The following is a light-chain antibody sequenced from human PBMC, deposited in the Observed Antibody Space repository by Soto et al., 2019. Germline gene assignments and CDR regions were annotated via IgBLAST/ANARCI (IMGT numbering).Light chain of an antibody. CDR1: SSNIGSNT. V-gene: IGLV1-44*01. CDR3: SSYAGSSNV. CDR2: EVN. Sequence: QLVLTQPPSASGTPGQRVTISCSGSSSNIGSNTVNWFQHLPGTAPKLMIYEVNKRPSGVPDRFSGSKSGNTASLTVSGLQAEDEADYYCSSYAGSSNVFGTGTKLTVL. J-gene: IGLJ1*01.